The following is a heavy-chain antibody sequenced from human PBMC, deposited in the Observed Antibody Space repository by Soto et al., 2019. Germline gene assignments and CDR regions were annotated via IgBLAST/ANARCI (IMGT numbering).Heavy chain of an antibody. J-gene: IGHJ4*02. Sequence: GGSLRLSCAASGFTFSSYAMSWVRQAPGKGLEWVSAISGSGGSTYYADSVKGRFTISRDNSKNTLYLQMNSLRAEDTAVYYCAKGRWFGELLFPHLIFDYWGQGTLVTVSS. CDR1: GFTFSSYA. CDR2: ISGSGGST. CDR3: AKGRWFGELLFPHLIFDY. D-gene: IGHD3-10*01. V-gene: IGHV3-23*01.